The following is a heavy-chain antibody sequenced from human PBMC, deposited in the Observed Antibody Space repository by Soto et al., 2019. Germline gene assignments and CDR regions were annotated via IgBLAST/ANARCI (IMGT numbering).Heavy chain of an antibody. CDR1: GDSVSSNSAA. V-gene: IGHV6-1*01. J-gene: IGHJ3*02. CDR3: ARDPRFEDHTMIVVVNYAFDI. Sequence: SQTLSLTCAISGDSVSSNSAAWNWIRQSPSRGLEWLGRTYYRSKWYNDYAVSVKSRITINPDTSKNQFSLQLNSVTPEDTAVYYCARDPRFEDHTMIVVVNYAFDIWGQGTMVTVSS. D-gene: IGHD3-22*01. CDR2: TYYRSKWYN.